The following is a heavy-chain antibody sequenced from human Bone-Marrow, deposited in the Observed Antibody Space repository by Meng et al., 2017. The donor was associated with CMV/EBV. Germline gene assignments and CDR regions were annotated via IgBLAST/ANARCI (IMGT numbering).Heavy chain of an antibody. CDR1: GGSFSGYY. CDR2: INHSGST. Sequence: SETLSLTCAVYGGSFSGYYWSWIRQPPGKGLEWIGEINHSGSTNYNPSLKSRVTISVDTSKNQFSLKLSSVTAADTAVYYCARAPYSSSWFYGMDVWGQGTTVTVSS. V-gene: IGHV4-34*01. J-gene: IGHJ6*02. D-gene: IGHD6-13*01. CDR3: ARAPYSSSWFYGMDV.